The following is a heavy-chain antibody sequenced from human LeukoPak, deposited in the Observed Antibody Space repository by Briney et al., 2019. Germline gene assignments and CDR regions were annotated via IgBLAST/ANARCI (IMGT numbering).Heavy chain of an antibody. J-gene: IGHJ4*02. CDR3: ARGGGWYGYYFDY. V-gene: IGHV4-4*07. CDR1: GDSFSSYS. CDR2: MYTSGST. D-gene: IGHD6-19*01. Sequence: SETLSLTCSVSGDSFSSYSWNWIRQPAGKRLEWIGRMYTSGSTNYNPSLKSRVTMSVDTSKNQFSLNLSSVTAADTAVYYCARGGGWYGYYFDYWGQGTLVTVSS.